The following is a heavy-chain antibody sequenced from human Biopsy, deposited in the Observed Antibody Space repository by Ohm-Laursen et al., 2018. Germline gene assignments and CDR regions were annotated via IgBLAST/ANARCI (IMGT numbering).Heavy chain of an antibody. CDR3: AKHGSGWTGDDAFHI. Sequence: VTLSLTCPVSGGSISGSSWSWIRQAPGKGLEWIGYISYSRDTNYNPSLKSRITISVDTSKNQFSLKLTSVTAADTAVYYCAKHGSGWTGDDAFHIWGQGTMVTVSS. CDR2: ISYSRDT. V-gene: IGHV4-59*08. CDR1: GGSISGSS. D-gene: IGHD6-19*01. J-gene: IGHJ3*02.